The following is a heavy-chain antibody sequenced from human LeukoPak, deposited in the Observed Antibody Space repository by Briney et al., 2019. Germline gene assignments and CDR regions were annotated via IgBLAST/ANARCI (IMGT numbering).Heavy chain of an antibody. CDR1: GRTFSIYA. V-gene: IGHV1-69*13. Sequence: ASVTVSCTASGRTFSIYAISWVRHAPGQGLEWVGGLIPICSTANYGKKCQGKVTITADQFTRTAYMDLSSLRSEDTAVYYCARDRIVVVPATPYYYGMDVWGQGTTVTVSS. D-gene: IGHD2-2*01. CDR3: ARDRIVVVPATPYYYGMDV. J-gene: IGHJ6*02. CDR2: LIPICSTA.